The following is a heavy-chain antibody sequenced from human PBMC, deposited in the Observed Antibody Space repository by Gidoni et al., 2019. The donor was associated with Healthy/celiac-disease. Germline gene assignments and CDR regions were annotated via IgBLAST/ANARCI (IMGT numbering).Heavy chain of an antibody. D-gene: IGHD4-17*01. V-gene: IGHV3-30*18. CDR2: ISYDGSNK. J-gene: IGHJ4*02. CDR3: AKDDDYGDYFDY. CDR1: GFTFSSYG. Sequence: QVQLVESGGGVVQPGRSLRLSCAASGFTFSSYGMHWVRQAPGKGLEWVAVISYDGSNKYYADSVKGRFTISRDNSKNTLYLQMNSLRAEDTAVYYCAKDDDYGDYFDYWGQGTLVTVSS.